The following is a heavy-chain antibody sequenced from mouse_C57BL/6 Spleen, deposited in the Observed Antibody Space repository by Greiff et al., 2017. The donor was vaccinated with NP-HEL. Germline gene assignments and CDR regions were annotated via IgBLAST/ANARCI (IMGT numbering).Heavy chain of an antibody. V-gene: IGHV1-82*01. Sequence: VQLVESGPELVKPGASVKISCKASGYAFSSSWMNWVKQRPGKGLEWIGRIYPGDGDTNYNGKFKGKATLTADKSSSTAYMQLSSLTSEDSAVYFCARGYYGSRRSMDYWGQGTSVTVSS. J-gene: IGHJ4*01. CDR3: ARGYYGSRRSMDY. D-gene: IGHD1-1*01. CDR2: IYPGDGDT. CDR1: GYAFSSSW.